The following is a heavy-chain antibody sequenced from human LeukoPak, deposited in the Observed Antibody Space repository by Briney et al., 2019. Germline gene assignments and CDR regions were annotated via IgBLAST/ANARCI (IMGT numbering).Heavy chain of an antibody. CDR1: GGSISSSSYY. CDR3: ARDMRWFDY. D-gene: IGHD2-2*01. V-gene: IGHV4-39*07. CDR2: IYYSGST. Sequence: PSETLSLTCTVSGGSISSSSYYWGWIRQPPGKGLEWIGSIYYSGSTYYNPSLKSRVTIPVDTSKNQFSLKLSSVTAADTAVYYCARDMRWFDYWGQGTLVTVSS. J-gene: IGHJ4*02.